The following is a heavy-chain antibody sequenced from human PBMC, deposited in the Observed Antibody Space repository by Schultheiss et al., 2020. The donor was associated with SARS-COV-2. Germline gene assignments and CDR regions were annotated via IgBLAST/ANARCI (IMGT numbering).Heavy chain of an antibody. CDR2: ISYDGSNK. J-gene: IGHJ4*02. D-gene: IGHD2-15*01. Sequence: GGSLRLSCAASGFTFSSYGMHWVRQAPGKGLEWVAVISYDGSNKYYADSVKGRFTISRDNSKNTLYLQMNSLRAEDTAVYYCAKDREFIVVVGATLDYWGQGTLVTVSS. CDR1: GFTFSSYG. V-gene: IGHV3-30*18. CDR3: AKDREFIVVVGATLDY.